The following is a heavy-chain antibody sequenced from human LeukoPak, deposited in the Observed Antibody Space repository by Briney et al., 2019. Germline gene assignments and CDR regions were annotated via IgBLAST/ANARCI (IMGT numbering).Heavy chain of an antibody. J-gene: IGHJ5*02. V-gene: IGHV1-69*01. CDR1: GGTFSSYA. CDR2: IIPIFGTA. D-gene: IGHD2-2*01. CDR3: ARGGYVRYCSSTSCPNWFDP. Sequence: SVKVSCKASGGTFSSYAISWVRQAPGQGLEWMGGIIPIFGTANYAQKFQGRVTITADESTSTAYMELSSLRSEDTAVYYCARGGYVRYCSSTSCPNWFDPWGQGTLVTVSS.